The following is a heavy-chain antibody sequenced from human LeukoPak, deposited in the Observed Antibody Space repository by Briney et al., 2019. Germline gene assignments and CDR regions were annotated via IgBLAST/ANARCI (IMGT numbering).Heavy chain of an antibody. CDR1: GFTFSTYG. Sequence: GGSLRLSCAASGFTFSTYGMHWVRQAPGKGLEWVSFIRYDGSRKYYADSVKGRFTISRDISKNTLYLQMSSLRAEDTAVYYCARRAGGYSHPYDYWGQGVLVTVSS. J-gene: IGHJ4*02. CDR2: IRYDGSRK. V-gene: IGHV3-30*02. D-gene: IGHD4-23*01. CDR3: ARRAGGYSHPYDY.